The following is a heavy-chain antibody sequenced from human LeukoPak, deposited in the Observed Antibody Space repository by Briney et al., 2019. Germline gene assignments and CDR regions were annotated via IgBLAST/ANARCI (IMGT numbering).Heavy chain of an antibody. D-gene: IGHD3-10*01. CDR3: ARRAMVRGVRVYYYMDV. V-gene: IGHV7-4-1*02. CDR1: GGTFTSYA. CDR2: INTNTGNP. Sequence: ASVKVSCKASGGTFTSYAMNWVRQAPGQGLEWMGWINTNTGNPTYAQGFTGRFVFSLDTSVSTAYLQISSLKAEDTAVYYCARRAMVRGVRVYYYMDVWGKGTTVTVSS. J-gene: IGHJ6*03.